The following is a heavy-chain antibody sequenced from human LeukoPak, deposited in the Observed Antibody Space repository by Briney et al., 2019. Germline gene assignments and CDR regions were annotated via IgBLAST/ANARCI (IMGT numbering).Heavy chain of an antibody. V-gene: IGHV3-23*01. J-gene: IGHJ4*02. Sequence: GGSLRLSCAASGFTFSNYAMSWVRQAPGKGLEWVSGISGSGGSTYYADSVKGRFTISRDNSKNTLYLQMNSLRAEDTAVYYCAKGRVTVVVSVATDYWGQGTLVTVSS. CDR1: GFTFSNYA. CDR2: ISGSGGST. D-gene: IGHD2-2*01. CDR3: AKGRVTVVVSVATDY.